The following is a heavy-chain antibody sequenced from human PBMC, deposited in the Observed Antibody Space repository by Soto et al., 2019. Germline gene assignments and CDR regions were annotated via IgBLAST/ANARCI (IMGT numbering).Heavy chain of an antibody. Sequence: SETLSLTCTVSGYSISSGYYWGWIRQPPGKGLEWIGSIYHSGSTYYNPSLKSRVTISVDTSKNQFSLKLSSVTAADTAVYYCASASDILTGSLDYWGQGTLVTVSS. V-gene: IGHV4-38-2*02. CDR2: IYHSGST. J-gene: IGHJ4*02. D-gene: IGHD3-9*01. CDR1: GYSISSGYY. CDR3: ASASDILTGSLDY.